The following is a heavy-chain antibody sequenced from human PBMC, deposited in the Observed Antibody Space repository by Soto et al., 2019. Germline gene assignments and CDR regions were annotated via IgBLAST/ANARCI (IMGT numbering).Heavy chain of an antibody. CDR2: INHSGNT. V-gene: IGHV4-34*01. CDR3: ARSELGARRHCDGTSCSNTVTKNGMDV. Sequence: SETLSLTCAVDGGSVSGYYWTWIRQPPGKGLEWIVEINHSGNTNYNPSLESRGTMSVDTSKNHFSLKVTSVSAEDKAVYYCARSELGARRHCDGTSCSNTVTKNGMDVWGQGTPVTVSS. J-gene: IGHJ6*02. D-gene: IGHD2-2*01. CDR1: GGSVSGYY.